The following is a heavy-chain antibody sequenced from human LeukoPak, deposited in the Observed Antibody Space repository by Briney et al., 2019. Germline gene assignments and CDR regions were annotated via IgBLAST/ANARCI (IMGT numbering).Heavy chain of an antibody. Sequence: PSETLSLTCTVSGGSISSYYWSWIRQPPGKGLEWIGYIYYSGSTNYNPSLKSRVTISVDTSKNQFSLKLSSVTAADTAVYYCARANTYYYDSSGYYYGNDYWGQGTLVTVSS. V-gene: IGHV4-59*01. CDR2: IYYSGST. D-gene: IGHD3-22*01. CDR3: ARANTYYYDSSGYYYGNDY. J-gene: IGHJ4*02. CDR1: GGSISSYY.